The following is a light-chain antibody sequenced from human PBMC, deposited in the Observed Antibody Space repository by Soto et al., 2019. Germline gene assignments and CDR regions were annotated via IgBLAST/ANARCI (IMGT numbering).Light chain of an antibody. CDR1: QDVSSN. CDR3: QQYNSYSTWT. CDR2: DAS. V-gene: IGKV3D-15*01. Sequence: EIVLTQSPGTLSLSPVERATLSCRASQDVSSNLAWYQQKPGQAPSLLIYDASNRATGIPARFSGSGSGTDFTLTISSLQPDDFATYYCQQYNSYSTWTFGQGTKVDIK. J-gene: IGKJ1*01.